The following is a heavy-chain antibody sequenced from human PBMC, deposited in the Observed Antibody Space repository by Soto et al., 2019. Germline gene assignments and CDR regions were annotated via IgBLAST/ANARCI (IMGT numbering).Heavy chain of an antibody. D-gene: IGHD2-15*01. CDR3: ARSVVLGYCSGGICYFVAFEC. CDR2: IYYSGST. CDR1: GGSISSSSYY. V-gene: IGHV4-39*01. Sequence: SETLSLTCTVSGGSISSSSYYWGWIRQPPGKGLEGIGSIYYSGSTYYNPSLKSRVTISVDTSKNQFSLKLSSVTAADTAVYYCARSVVLGYCSGGICYFVAFECWAQGTRVTV. J-gene: IGHJ3*01.